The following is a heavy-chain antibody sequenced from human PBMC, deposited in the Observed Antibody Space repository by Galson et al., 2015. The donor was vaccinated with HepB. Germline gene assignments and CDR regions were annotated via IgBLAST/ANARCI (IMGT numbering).Heavy chain of an antibody. CDR2: INHSGST. V-gene: IGHV4-59*12. CDR3: ARVGLGRYAFDI. CDR1: GGSISSYY. J-gene: IGHJ3*02. Sequence: TLSLTCTVSGGSISSYYWSWIRQPAGKGLEWIGEINHSGSTNYNPSLKSRVTISVDTSKNQFSLKLSSVTAADTAVYYCARVGLGRYAFDIWGQGTMVTVSS. D-gene: IGHD3/OR15-3a*01.